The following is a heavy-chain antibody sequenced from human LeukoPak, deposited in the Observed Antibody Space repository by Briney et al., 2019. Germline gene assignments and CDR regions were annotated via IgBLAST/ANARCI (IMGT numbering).Heavy chain of an antibody. J-gene: IGHJ4*02. CDR3: ARDIGEYQLLLPFDY. CDR2: ISYDGSNK. D-gene: IGHD2-2*01. Sequence: GRSLRLSCAASGFTFSSYAMHWVRQAPGKGLEWVAVISYDGSNKYYADSVKGRFTISRDNSKNTLYLQMNSLRAEDTAVYYCARDIGEYQLLLPFDYWGQGTLVTVSS. V-gene: IGHV3-30-3*01. CDR1: GFTFSSYA.